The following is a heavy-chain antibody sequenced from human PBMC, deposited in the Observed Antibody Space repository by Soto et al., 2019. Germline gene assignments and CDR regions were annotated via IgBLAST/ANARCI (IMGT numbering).Heavy chain of an antibody. CDR2: INSDGSTT. CDR1: GFTFSSYW. Sequence: GGSLRLSCAASGFTFSSYWMHWVRQAPGKGLVWVSRINSDGSTTSYADSVKGRFTISRDNAKNTLYLQMNSLRAEDTAVYYCASGYDMYYYYYYGMDVWGQGTTVTVSS. J-gene: IGHJ6*02. V-gene: IGHV3-74*01. CDR3: ASGYDMYYYYYYGMDV. D-gene: IGHD5-12*01.